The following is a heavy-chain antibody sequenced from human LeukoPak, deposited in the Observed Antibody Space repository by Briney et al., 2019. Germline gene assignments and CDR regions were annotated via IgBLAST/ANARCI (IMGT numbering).Heavy chain of an antibody. CDR2: IRYDGSNK. J-gene: IGHJ4*02. CDR1: GFSFSGYG. D-gene: IGHD6-13*01. V-gene: IGHV3-30*02. CDR3: AKRTAALHDF. Sequence: GGSLRLSCAASGFSFSGYGMHWVRQAPGKGLEWVAFIRYDGSNKYYADSVKGRFTISRDNSKNTLYLQMNSLRTEDTAVYYCAKRTAALHDFWGQGTLVTVSS.